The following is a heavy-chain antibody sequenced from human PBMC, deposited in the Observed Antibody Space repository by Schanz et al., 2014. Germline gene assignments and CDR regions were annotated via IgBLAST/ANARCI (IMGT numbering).Heavy chain of an antibody. V-gene: IGHV3-49*04. CDR1: GFTVNTNY. J-gene: IGHJ4*02. CDR2: IRSKTHGGTT. D-gene: IGHD1-26*01. CDR3: NTEVKWDPLRGRDDY. Sequence: EVQLVESGGGLIQPGGSLRLSCAVSGFTVNTNYMSWVRQAPGKGLEWVGFIRSKTHGGTTEYAASVKGRFSISRDDSKSAAYLQMNSLRTEDTAVYYCNTEVKWDPLRGRDDYWGQGTLVTVSS.